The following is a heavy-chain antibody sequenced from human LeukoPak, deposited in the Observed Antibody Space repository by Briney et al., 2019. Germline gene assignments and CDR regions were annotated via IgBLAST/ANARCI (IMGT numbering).Heavy chain of an antibody. J-gene: IGHJ5*02. CDR2: IYPGDSDT. Sequence: GESLKISCKASGYSFTSYLIGWVRQMPGKGLEGMGVIYPGDSDTRYRPSFRGQVTISADKSISTAYLQWSSLKASDTAMYYCARRSSHSAFWFDPWGQGTLVTVSS. V-gene: IGHV5-51*01. CDR3: ARRSSHSAFWFDP. D-gene: IGHD6-19*01. CDR1: GYSFTSYL.